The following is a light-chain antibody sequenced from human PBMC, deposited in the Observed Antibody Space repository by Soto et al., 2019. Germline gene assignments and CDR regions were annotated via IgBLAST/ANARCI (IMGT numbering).Light chain of an antibody. Sequence: QSPGTLSLSPGAAGARSWRASQSVSGNYLAWYPKKPGQSPRIVIYDASSRATGIPDRFSGSASGTDSNLTISRLQTEDCAVYVGYQSDSSTWTFSQWTKVDIK. CDR2: DAS. CDR1: QSVSGNY. V-gene: IGKV3-20*01. CDR3: YQSDSSTWT. J-gene: IGKJ1*01.